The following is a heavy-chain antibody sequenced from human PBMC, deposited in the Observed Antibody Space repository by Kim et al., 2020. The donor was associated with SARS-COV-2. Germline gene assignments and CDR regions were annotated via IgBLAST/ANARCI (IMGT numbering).Heavy chain of an antibody. V-gene: IGHV1-8*01. Sequence: ASVKVSCKASGYTLTSYDINWVRQATGQGLECMGWMNPNSGNTGYAQKFQGRVTMTRNTSISTAYMELSSLRSEDTAVYYCARGFLAYYYDSSGYILWGQGTLVTVSS. CDR3: ARGFLAYYYDSSGYIL. CDR1: GYTLTSYD. CDR2: MNPNSGNT. J-gene: IGHJ4*02. D-gene: IGHD3-22*01.